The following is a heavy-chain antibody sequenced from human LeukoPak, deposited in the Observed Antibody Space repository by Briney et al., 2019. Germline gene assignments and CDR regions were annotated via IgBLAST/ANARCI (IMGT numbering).Heavy chain of an antibody. D-gene: IGHD3-22*01. CDR3: ASRRDSSGYERH. V-gene: IGHV4-61*01. CDR1: GGSVSSGSFY. J-gene: IGHJ4*02. Sequence: SETLSLTCTVSGGSVSSGSFYWSWIRQPPGKGLEWIGKIYHSGSTNYNPSLKSRVTISVDTSKNQISLKLSSVTAADTAVYYCASRRDSSGYERHWGQGTLVTVSS. CDR2: IYHSGST.